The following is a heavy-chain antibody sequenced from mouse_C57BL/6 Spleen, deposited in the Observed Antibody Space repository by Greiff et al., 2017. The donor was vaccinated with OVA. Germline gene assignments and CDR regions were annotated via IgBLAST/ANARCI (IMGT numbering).Heavy chain of an antibody. CDR3: ARYDYDGAWFAY. D-gene: IGHD2-4*01. V-gene: IGHV2-6*03. CDR1: GFSLTSYG. CDR2: IWSDGST. Sequence: VAPSQSLSITCTVSGFSLTSYGVHWVRQPPGKGLEWLVVIWSDGSTTYNSALKSRLSISKDNSKSQVFLKMNSLQTDDTAMYYCARYDYDGAWFAYWGQGTLVTVSA. J-gene: IGHJ3*01.